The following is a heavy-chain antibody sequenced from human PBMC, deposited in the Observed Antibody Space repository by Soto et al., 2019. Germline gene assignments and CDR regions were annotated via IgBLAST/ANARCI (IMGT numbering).Heavy chain of an antibody. V-gene: IGHV1-69*01. D-gene: IGHD6-19*01. CDR1: GGTFTKYA. Sequence: QVQLVQSGAAVRKPGSSVKVSCKASGGTFTKYAITWVRQAPRQGLEWMGGIVPLPGTTNYAQKFRGRVTISEDESTSTAYLELSSLRSEDTAVYYCASGAVGLGGSSGWPDSAFDVWGQGTMVIVSS. CDR3: ASGAVGLGGSSGWPDSAFDV. CDR2: IVPLPGTT. J-gene: IGHJ3*01.